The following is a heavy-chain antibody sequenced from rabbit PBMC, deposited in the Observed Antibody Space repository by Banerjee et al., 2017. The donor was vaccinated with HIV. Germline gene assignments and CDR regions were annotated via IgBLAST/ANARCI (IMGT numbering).Heavy chain of an antibody. CDR1: GFDFSSYG. D-gene: IGHD6-1*01. CDR2: IYTGSGGT. Sequence: QEQLVESGGGLVQPGGSLKLSCKASGFDFSSYGVSWVRQAPGKGLEWIGCIYTGSGGTWDASWVNGRFTISRSASLNTVDLKMTSLTAADTATYFCARDGGYADYGYALNLWGPGTLVTVS. J-gene: IGHJ4*01. CDR3: ARDGGYADYGYALNL. V-gene: IGHV1S47*01.